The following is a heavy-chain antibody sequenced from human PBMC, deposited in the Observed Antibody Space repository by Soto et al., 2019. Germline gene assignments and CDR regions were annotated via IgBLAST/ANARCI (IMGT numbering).Heavy chain of an antibody. Sequence: PSETLSLTCAVSGGSISSGGYSWSWIRQPPGKGLEWIGYIYHSGTTYYNPSLKSRVTISIDRSKNQLSLKLSSVTAADTAFYHCTKGFYSSAGGYYFNNWGQGTLVTVSS. J-gene: IGHJ4*01. CDR3: TKGFYSSAGGYYFNN. D-gene: IGHD3-22*01. V-gene: IGHV4-30-2*01. CDR1: GGSISSGGYS. CDR2: IYHSGTT.